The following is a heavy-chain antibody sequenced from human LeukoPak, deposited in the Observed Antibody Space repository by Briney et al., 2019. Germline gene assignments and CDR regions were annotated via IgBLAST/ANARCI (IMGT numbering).Heavy chain of an antibody. V-gene: IGHV4-59*08. CDR1: GGSISSYY. CDR3: ARHNDTPYYYDSPDAFDI. CDR2: IYHSGST. J-gene: IGHJ3*02. D-gene: IGHD3-22*01. Sequence: SETLSLTCTVSGGSISSYYWSWIRQPPGKGLEWIGYIYHSGSTNYNPSLKSRVTISVDTSKNQFSLKLSSVTAADTAVYYCARHNDTPYYYDSPDAFDIWGQGTMVAVSS.